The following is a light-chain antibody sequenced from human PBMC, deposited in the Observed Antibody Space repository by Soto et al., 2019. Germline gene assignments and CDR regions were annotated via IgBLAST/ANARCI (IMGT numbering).Light chain of an antibody. CDR3: AAWDDSLDGGV. Sequence: QSVLTQPRSVSGSPGQSVTISCTGSNSDVGDYEYVSWYQQHPGKAPKLMIFGVTKRPSGIPDRFSGSKSGNTASLAISGLQSEDEADYYCAAWDDSLDGGVFGGGTKLTVL. J-gene: IGLJ3*02. CDR1: NSDVGDYEY. CDR2: GVT. V-gene: IGLV2-11*01.